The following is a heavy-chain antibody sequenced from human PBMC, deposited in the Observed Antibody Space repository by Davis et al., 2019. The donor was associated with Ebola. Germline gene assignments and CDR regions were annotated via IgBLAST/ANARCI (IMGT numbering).Heavy chain of an antibody. J-gene: IGHJ4*02. CDR3: ARGGGSSKRTMGY. CDR2: INPNSGGT. V-gene: IGHV1-2*04. Sequence: ASVKVSCKASGYTFTNYDINWVRQATGQGLEWVGWINPNSGGTNYAQKFQGWVTMTRDTSISTAYMELSRLRSDDTAVYYCARGGGSSKRTMGYWGQGTLVTVSS. CDR1: GYTFTNYD. D-gene: IGHD1-26*01.